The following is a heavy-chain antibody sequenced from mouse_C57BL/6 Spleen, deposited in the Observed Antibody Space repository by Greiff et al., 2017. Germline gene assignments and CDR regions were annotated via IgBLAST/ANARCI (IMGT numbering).Heavy chain of an antibody. V-gene: IGHV3-6*01. D-gene: IGHD1-1*01. Sequence: EVKLQESGPGLVKPSQSLSLTCSVTGYSITSGYYWNWIRQFPGNKLEWMGYISYDGSNNYNPSLKNRISITRDTSKNQFFLKLNSVTTEDTATYYCARGITRYFDYWGQGTTLTVSS. J-gene: IGHJ2*01. CDR1: GYSITSGYY. CDR3: ARGITRYFDY. CDR2: ISYDGSN.